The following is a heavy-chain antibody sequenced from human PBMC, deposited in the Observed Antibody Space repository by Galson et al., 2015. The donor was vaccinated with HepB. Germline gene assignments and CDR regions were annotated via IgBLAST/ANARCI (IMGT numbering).Heavy chain of an antibody. CDR2: IYSDGST. D-gene: IGHD3-10*01. J-gene: IGHJ6*02. CDR1: GFTVSSNY. CDR3: AREIIETMVRGLISYYYYYGMDV. Sequence: SLRLSCAASGFTVSSNYMSWVRQAPGKGLEWVSVIYSDGSTYYADSVKGRFTISRHNSKNTLYLQMNSLRAEDTAVYYCAREIIETMVRGLISYYYYYGMDVWGQGTTVTVSS. V-gene: IGHV3-53*04.